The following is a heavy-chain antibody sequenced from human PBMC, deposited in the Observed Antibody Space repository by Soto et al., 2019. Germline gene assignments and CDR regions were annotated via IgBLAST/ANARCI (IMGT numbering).Heavy chain of an antibody. J-gene: IGHJ6*02. V-gene: IGHV3-7*01. D-gene: IGHD6-13*01. CDR3: ARIAASGRGWDV. CDR1: GFTFSSYW. CDR2: IKQDGSEE. Sequence: EVQLVESGGGLVQPGGSLRLSCVDSGFTFSSYWMSWVRQAPVKGLEWVGNIKQDGSEENYVDSVKGRFTISRDNAKNSMYLQMNSLRVEAAAVYYWARIAASGRGWDVWGQGTTVVVSS.